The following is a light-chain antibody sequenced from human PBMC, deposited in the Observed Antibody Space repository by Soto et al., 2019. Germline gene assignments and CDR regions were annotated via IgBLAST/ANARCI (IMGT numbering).Light chain of an antibody. J-gene: IGKJ1*01. Sequence: EIVRTQSPATLSVSPGERATLSCRASQSVSSNLACYQQKPGQAPRLLIYGASTRATGIPARFSGSGSGTEFTLTISSLQSEDFAVYYCQQYNNWPRTFGQGTTV. V-gene: IGKV3-15*01. CDR3: QQYNNWPRT. CDR1: QSVSSN. CDR2: GAS.